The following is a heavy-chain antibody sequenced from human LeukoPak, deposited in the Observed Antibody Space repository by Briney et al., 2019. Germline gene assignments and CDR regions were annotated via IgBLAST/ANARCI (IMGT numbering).Heavy chain of an antibody. V-gene: IGHV3-7*01. Sequence: PGGSLRLSCAASGLIFSKHWMTWVRQAPGKGLEWVASINPDGSEKYYLDSVKGRFSISRDNARNSVYLQMDSLRDDDTSVYYCARDASALHRGRGTLVTVSS. CDR2: INPDGSEK. J-gene: IGHJ4*02. CDR3: ARDASALH. CDR1: GLIFSKHW. D-gene: IGHD6-19*01.